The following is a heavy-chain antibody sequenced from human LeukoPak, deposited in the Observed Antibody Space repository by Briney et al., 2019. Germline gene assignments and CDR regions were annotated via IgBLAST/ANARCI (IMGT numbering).Heavy chain of an antibody. Sequence: SETLSLTCTVSGGSISSYYWSWIRQPPGKGLEWIGYIYSSGSTNYNPSLKSRVTISVDTSKNQFSLKLSSVTAADTAVYYCARGGEQLVRNFDYWGKGTTVTVSS. CDR2: IYSSGST. J-gene: IGHJ4*03. CDR1: GGSISSYY. CDR3: ARGGEQLVRNFDY. V-gene: IGHV4-59*01. D-gene: IGHD6-6*01.